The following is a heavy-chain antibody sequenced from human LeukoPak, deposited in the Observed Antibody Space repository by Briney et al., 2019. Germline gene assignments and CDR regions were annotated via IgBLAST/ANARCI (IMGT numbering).Heavy chain of an antibody. V-gene: IGHV4-34*01. CDR1: GGSFSGYY. J-gene: IGHJ4*02. CDR2: INHSGST. D-gene: IGHD6-6*01. CDR3: ARGSSPDPDY. Sequence: SETLSLTCAVYGGSFSGYYWSWIRQPPGKGLEWIGEINHSGSTNYNPSLKSRVTISVDTSKNQFSLKLSSVTAADTAVYYCARGSSPDPDYWGQGTLVTVSS.